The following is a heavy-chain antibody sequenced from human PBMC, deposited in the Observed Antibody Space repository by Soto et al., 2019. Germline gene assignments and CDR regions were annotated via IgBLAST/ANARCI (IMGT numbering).Heavy chain of an antibody. Sequence: QVQLVQSGAEVKKPGASVKVSCKASGYTFTSYYMHWVRQAPGQGLEWMGIINPSGGSTSYAQKFEGGVTMTRDTSTSTVYMELSSLRSEDTAVYYCARTRGDSSGWYRDYFQHWGQGTLVTVSS. CDR1: GYTFTSYY. V-gene: IGHV1-46*01. CDR3: ARTRGDSSGWYRDYFQH. CDR2: INPSGGST. D-gene: IGHD6-19*01. J-gene: IGHJ1*01.